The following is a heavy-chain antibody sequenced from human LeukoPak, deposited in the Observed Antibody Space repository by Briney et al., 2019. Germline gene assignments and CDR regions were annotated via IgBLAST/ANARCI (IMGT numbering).Heavy chain of an antibody. CDR1: GGSISSYY. Sequence: PSETLSLTCTVSGGSISSYYWSWIRQPPGKGLEWIGYIYYSGSTNYNPSLKSRVTISVDTSKNQFSLKLSSVTAADTAVYYCARQVMRNFDYWGQGTLVTVSS. CDR3: ARQVMRNFDY. V-gene: IGHV4-59*12. J-gene: IGHJ4*02. CDR2: IYYSGST. D-gene: IGHD3-16*01.